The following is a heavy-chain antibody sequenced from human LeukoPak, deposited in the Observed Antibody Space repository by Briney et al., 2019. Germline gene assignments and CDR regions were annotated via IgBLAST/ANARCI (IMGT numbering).Heavy chain of an antibody. V-gene: IGHV3-11*05. Sequence: GGSLRLSCAASVFTFSDYCRSWLRLAPGTGREWLSYVSIIICYTNYADSAKGRFTISRDKTKNSLYVQMNSLIAEDTALGYCGRDSSFIAVAGRFVYWGQGALGTV. D-gene: IGHD6-19*01. J-gene: IGHJ4*02. CDR1: VFTFSDYC. CDR2: VSIIICYT. CDR3: GRDSSFIAVAGRFVY.